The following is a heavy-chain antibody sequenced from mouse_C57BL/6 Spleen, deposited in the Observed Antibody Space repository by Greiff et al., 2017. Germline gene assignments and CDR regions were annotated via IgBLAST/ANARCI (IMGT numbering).Heavy chain of an antibody. CDR3: ARLGLIYDGYYNYFDY. J-gene: IGHJ2*01. V-gene: IGHV1-55*01. CDR2: IYPGSGST. D-gene: IGHD2-3*01. CDR1: GYTFTSYW. Sequence: QVQLQQPGAELVKPGASVKMSCKASGYTFTSYWITWVKQRPGQGLEWIGDIYPGSGSTNYNEKFKSKATLTVDTSSSTAYMQLSSLTSEDSAVYYCARLGLIYDGYYNYFDYWGQGTTLTVSS.